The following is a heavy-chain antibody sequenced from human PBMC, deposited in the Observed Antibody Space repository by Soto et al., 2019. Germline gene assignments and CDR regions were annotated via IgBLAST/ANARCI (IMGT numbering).Heavy chain of an antibody. CDR3: AREDEGRSGSSIFDP. J-gene: IGHJ5*02. V-gene: IGHV1-2*04. CDR2: INPNSGGT. D-gene: IGHD3-10*01. CDR1: GYTFTGYY. Sequence: ASVKVSCKASGYTFTGYYMHWVRQAPGQGLEWMGWINPNSGGTNYAQKFQGWVTMTRDTSISTAYMELSRLRSDDTAVYYCAREDEGRSGSSIFDPWGQGTLVTVSS.